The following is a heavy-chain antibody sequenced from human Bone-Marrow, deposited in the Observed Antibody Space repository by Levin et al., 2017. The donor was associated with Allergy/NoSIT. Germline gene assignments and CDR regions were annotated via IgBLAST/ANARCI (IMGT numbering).Heavy chain of an antibody. J-gene: IGHJ3*01. CDR3: ARATPTNTFDV. Sequence: SSETLSLTCTVSGGSINSRDYYWSWIRQPPGKGLEWVGYIYYTGGAYYSPSLQSRLSISVDTSNNLFSLNVSSVTAADTAIYYCARATPTNTFDVWGQGTMVTVSS. V-gene: IGHV4-30-4*01. CDR1: GGSINSRDYY. CDR2: IYYTGGA.